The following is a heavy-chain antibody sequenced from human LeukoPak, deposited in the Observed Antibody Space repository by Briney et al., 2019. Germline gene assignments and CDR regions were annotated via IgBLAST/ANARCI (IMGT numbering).Heavy chain of an antibody. CDR2: NSGGST. CDR1: GFTVGTNS. V-gene: IGHV3-53*01. J-gene: IGHJ3*02. D-gene: IGHD3-10*01. Sequence: SGGSLRLSCAASGFTVGTNSMSWVRQSPGKGLEWVSVNSGGSTYYADSVNGRFTISRDNSRNTLLLQTNSLRAEDTALYYCASGVGEFFPDAFNIWGQGTMVGVFS. CDR3: ASGVGEFFPDAFNI.